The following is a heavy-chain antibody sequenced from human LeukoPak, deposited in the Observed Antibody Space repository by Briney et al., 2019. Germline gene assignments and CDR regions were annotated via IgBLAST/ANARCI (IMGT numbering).Heavy chain of an antibody. J-gene: IGHJ3*02. Sequence: GGSLRLSCAASGFTFSSYSMNWVRQAPGKGLEWVSSISSSSSYIYYADSVKGRFTISRDNAKNSLYLQMNSLRAEDTAVYYCASFSPHEYGDRDDAFDIWGQGTIVTVSS. V-gene: IGHV3-21*01. CDR1: GFTFSSYS. CDR3: ASFSPHEYGDRDDAFDI. D-gene: IGHD4-17*01. CDR2: ISSSSSYI.